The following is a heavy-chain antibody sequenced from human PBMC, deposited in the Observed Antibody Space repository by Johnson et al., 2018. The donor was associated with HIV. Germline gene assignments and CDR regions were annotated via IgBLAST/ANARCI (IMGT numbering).Heavy chain of an antibody. D-gene: IGHD3-16*01. CDR1: GFTFDDYG. J-gene: IGHJ3*02. CDR2: IRYDGSNK. V-gene: IGHV3-30*02. Sequence: QVQLVESGGGVVRPGGSLRLSCVASGFTFDDYGMSWVRQAPGKGLEWVAFIRYDGSNKYYADSVKGRFTISRDNSKNTLYLQMNSLRAEDTAVYYCARGSRYTHDNDDVYLLQAFDIWGQGTMVTVSS. CDR3: ARGSRYTHDNDDVYLLQAFDI.